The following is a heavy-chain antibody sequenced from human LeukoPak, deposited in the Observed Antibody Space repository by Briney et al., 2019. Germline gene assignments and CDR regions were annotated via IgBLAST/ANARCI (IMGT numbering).Heavy chain of an antibody. J-gene: IGHJ5*02. CDR2: MYSGGDT. CDR3: ARDAPQVPAAGVLAS. CDR1: GFTVSDNY. D-gene: IGHD6-13*01. V-gene: IGHV3-53*01. Sequence: PGGSLRLSCAASGFTVSDNYMSWVRQALGKGLEWVSVMYSGGDTYYANSVKGRFTFSRDISKNTLYLQMNGLRTEDTAMYYCARDAPQVPAAGVLASWGQGTLVTVSS.